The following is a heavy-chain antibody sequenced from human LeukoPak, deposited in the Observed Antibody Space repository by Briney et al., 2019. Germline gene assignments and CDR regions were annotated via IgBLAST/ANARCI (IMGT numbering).Heavy chain of an antibody. CDR3: ARAIAATRRGAFDI. V-gene: IGHV1-69*02. D-gene: IGHD6-6*01. J-gene: IGHJ3*02. Sequence: SSVKVSCKASGGTFSSYTISWVRQAPGQGLGWMGRIIPILGIANYAQKFQGRVTITADKSTSTAYMELSSLRSEDTAVYYCARAIAATRRGAFDIWGQGTMVTVSS. CDR1: GGTFSSYT. CDR2: IIPILGIA.